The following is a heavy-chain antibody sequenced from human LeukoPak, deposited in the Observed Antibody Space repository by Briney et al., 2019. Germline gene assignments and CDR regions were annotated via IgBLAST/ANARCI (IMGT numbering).Heavy chain of an antibody. Sequence: SQTLSLTCTVSGGSISSGSYYWSWIRQPAGKGLEWIGRIYTSGSTYYNPSLRSRVTISVDTSRNEFSLKVMSATVADTAVYYCARRGITYSSSFFEFWGQGALVTVSS. D-gene: IGHD6-13*01. J-gene: IGHJ4*02. V-gene: IGHV4-61*02. CDR3: ARRGITYSSSFFEF. CDR1: GGSISSGSYY. CDR2: IYTSGST.